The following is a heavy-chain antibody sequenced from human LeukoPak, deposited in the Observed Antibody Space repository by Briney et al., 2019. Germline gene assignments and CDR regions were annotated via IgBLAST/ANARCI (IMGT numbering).Heavy chain of an antibody. CDR2: ISSSSSTI. Sequence: GGSLRLSCAASGFTFSSYSMNWVRQAPGKGPEWVSYISSSSSTIYYADSVKGRFTISRDNAKNSLYLQMNSLRAEDTAVYYCARGGYDSSGYHLNCFDYWGQGTLVTVSS. CDR1: GFTFSSYS. J-gene: IGHJ4*02. V-gene: IGHV3-48*04. CDR3: ARGGYDSSGYHLNCFDY. D-gene: IGHD3-22*01.